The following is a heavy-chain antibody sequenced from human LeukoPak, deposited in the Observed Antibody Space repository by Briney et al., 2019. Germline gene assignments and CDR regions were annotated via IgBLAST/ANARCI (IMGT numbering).Heavy chain of an antibody. CDR1: GFTFSDYN. CDR3: ARDPRAVGYFDL. Sequence: GGSLRLSCXASGFTFSDYNMNWARQAAGKGLEWVPSISSSSSYIYYADSVKGRFTISRDNAKNSLYLQMNSLRAEDTAVYYCARDPRAVGYFDLWGRGTLVTVSS. D-gene: IGHD2-2*01. J-gene: IGHJ2*01. V-gene: IGHV3-21*01. CDR2: ISSSSSYI.